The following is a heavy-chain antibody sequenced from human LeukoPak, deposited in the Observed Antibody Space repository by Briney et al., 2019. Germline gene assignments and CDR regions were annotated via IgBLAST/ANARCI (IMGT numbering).Heavy chain of an antibody. D-gene: IGHD2-8*01. V-gene: IGHV4-34*01. J-gene: IGHJ4*02. Sequence: SETLSLTCAVYGGSFSGYYWSWIRQPPGKGLEWIGEINHSGSTNYNPSLKSRVTISVDASKNQFSLKLSSVTAADTAVYYCARENIVLMVYAYDYWGQGTLVTVSS. CDR2: INHSGST. CDR3: ARENIVLMVYAYDY. CDR1: GGSFSGYY.